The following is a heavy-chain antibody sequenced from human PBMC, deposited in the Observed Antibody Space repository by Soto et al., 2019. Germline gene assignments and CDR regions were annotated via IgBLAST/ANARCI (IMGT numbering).Heavy chain of an antibody. Sequence: KTSETLSLTCAVYGGSFSAYYWSWVRQPPGKGLEWIGEIIHSESTKYNPSLKSRVTISVDTSKNPFSLKLSSVTAADTAVYYCARQRPTDGRWEFANYYGMDVWGQGTPVTVSS. D-gene: IGHD1-26*01. V-gene: IGHV4-34*12. J-gene: IGHJ6*02. CDR3: ARQRPTDGRWEFANYYGMDV. CDR1: GGSFSAYY. CDR2: IIHSEST.